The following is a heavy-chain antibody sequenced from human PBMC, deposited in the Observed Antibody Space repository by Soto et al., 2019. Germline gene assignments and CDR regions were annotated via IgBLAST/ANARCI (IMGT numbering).Heavy chain of an antibody. Sequence: QVQLQQWGAGLLKPSETLSLTCAVYGGSFSGYYWSWIRQPPGKGLEWIGEINHSGSTNYNPSLKSRVTISVDTSKNQFSLKLSSVTAADTAVYYCARFEVPAAIGPHMDVWGKGTTVTVSS. D-gene: IGHD2-2*02. CDR2: INHSGST. CDR1: GGSFSGYY. CDR3: ARFEVPAAIGPHMDV. J-gene: IGHJ6*03. V-gene: IGHV4-34*01.